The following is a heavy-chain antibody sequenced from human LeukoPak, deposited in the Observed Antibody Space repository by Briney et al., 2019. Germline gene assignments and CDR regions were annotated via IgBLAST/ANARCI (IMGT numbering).Heavy chain of an antibody. CDR1: GGSISSYY. V-gene: IGHV4-59*01. CDR2: IYYSGST. J-gene: IGHJ4*02. CDR3: ASGYSYGYFDY. D-gene: IGHD5-18*01. Sequence: SETLSLTCPVSGGSISSYYWSWIRQPPGKGLEWIGYIYYSGSTNYNPSLKSRVTISVDTSKNQFSLKLSSVTAADTAVYYCASGYSYGYFDYWGQGTLVTVSS.